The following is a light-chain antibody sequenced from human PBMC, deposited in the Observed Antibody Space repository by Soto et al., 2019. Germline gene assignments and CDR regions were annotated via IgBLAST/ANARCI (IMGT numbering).Light chain of an antibody. J-gene: IGKJ2*01. CDR3: QQYRT. Sequence: GDRVTITCRASQRISSWLAWYQQKPGKAPKLLIYDASSLESGVPSRFSGSASGTEFTLTISSLQPDDFATYYCQQYRTFGQGTKLEIK. CDR1: QRISSW. V-gene: IGKV1-5*01. CDR2: DAS.